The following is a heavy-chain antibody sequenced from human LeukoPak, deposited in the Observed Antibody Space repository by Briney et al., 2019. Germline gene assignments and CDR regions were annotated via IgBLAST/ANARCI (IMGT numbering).Heavy chain of an antibody. Sequence: QAGGSLRLSCAASGFTFSSYAMSWVRQAPGKGLEWVSAISGSGGSTYYADSVKGRFTISRDNSKNTLYLQMNSLRAEDTAVYYCTKDHGYVSSSSYFDYWGQGTLVTVSS. D-gene: IGHD6-6*01. CDR2: ISGSGGST. CDR3: TKDHGYVSSSSYFDY. V-gene: IGHV3-23*01. J-gene: IGHJ4*02. CDR1: GFTFSSYA.